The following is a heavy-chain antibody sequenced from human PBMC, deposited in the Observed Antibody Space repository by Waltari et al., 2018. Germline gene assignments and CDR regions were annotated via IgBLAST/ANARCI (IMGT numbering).Heavy chain of an antibody. CDR3: ARDQTSGGMDV. Sequence: EVQLVESGGGLVKPGGSLRLSCAASGFTLSRYSMNWVRQAPGKGLEWVSSISSSSSYIYYADSVKGRFTISRDNAKNSLYLQMNSLRAEDTAVYYCARDQTSGGMDVWGQGTTVTVSS. J-gene: IGHJ6*02. V-gene: IGHV3-21*01. CDR2: ISSSSSYI. CDR1: GFTLSRYS.